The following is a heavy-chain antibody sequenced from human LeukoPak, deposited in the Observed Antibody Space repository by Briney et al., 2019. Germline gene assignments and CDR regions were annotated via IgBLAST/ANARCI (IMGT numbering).Heavy chain of an antibody. CDR2: IKEDGSEK. Sequence: GGSLRLSCAGSRFTFRNYWMNWVRQAPGKGLEWVANIKEDGSEKYYVDSAKGRFTVSRDNAKNSLYLQINSLRADDTAVYYCARGGPTVGTDYWGQGTLVTVSS. CDR3: ARGGPTVGTDY. D-gene: IGHD1-26*01. V-gene: IGHV3-7*01. J-gene: IGHJ4*02. CDR1: RFTFRNYW.